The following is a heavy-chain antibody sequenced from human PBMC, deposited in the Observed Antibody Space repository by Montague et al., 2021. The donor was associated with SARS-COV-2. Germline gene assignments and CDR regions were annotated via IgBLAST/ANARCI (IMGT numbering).Heavy chain of an antibody. CDR1: GFTFSSYA. D-gene: IGHD3-3*01. Sequence: SLRLSCAASGFTFSSYAMSWVRQAPGKGLEWVSAISGSGGSTYYVDSVKGRFTISRDNSKNTLYLQMNSLRAEDTAVYYCAKDGHYDFWSGYYFDYWGQGTLVTVSS. V-gene: IGHV3-23*01. CDR2: ISGSGGST. CDR3: AKDGHYDFWSGYYFDY. J-gene: IGHJ4*02.